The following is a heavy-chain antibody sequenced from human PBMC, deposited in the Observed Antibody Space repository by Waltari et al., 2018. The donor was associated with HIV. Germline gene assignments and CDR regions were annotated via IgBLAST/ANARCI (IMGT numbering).Heavy chain of an antibody. Sequence: QVQLQQWGAGLLKPSETLSLTCAVYGGSFSAYYWSWIRQPPGKGLEWIGEINHSGSTNYNSSLKCRVTISLDTSKNQFSLKLNSVTAADTAVDYCARGKSRITMIVVSTMGAFDIWGQGTMVTVSS. CDR2: INHSGST. D-gene: IGHD3-22*01. CDR3: ARGKSRITMIVVSTMGAFDI. CDR1: GGSFSAYY. J-gene: IGHJ3*02. V-gene: IGHV4-34*01.